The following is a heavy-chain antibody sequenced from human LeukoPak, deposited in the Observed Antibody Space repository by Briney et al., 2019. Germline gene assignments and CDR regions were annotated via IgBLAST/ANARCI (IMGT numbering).Heavy chain of an antibody. Sequence: GGSLRLSCAASGFTFSSYEMNWVRQAPGKGLEWVSYISSSGSTIYYADSVKGRFTISRDNAKNSLYLQMNSLRAEDTAVYYCARGRNYDFWSGLFDSWGQGTLVTVSS. CDR2: ISSSGSTI. CDR3: ARGRNYDFWSGLFDS. J-gene: IGHJ5*01. D-gene: IGHD3-3*01. CDR1: GFTFSSYE. V-gene: IGHV3-48*03.